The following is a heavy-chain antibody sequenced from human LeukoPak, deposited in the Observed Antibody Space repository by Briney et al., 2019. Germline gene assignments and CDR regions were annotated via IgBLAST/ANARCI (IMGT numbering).Heavy chain of an antibody. CDR3: ARSAEVAGAYDY. D-gene: IGHD1-26*01. Sequence: GASVEVSCKASGGTFSSYAISWVRQAPGQGLEWMGGIIPNSGGTNYAQKFQGWVTMTRDTSISTAYMELSRLRSDDTAVYYCARSAEVAGAYDYWGQGTLVTVSS. CDR2: IIPNSGGT. J-gene: IGHJ4*02. V-gene: IGHV1-2*04. CDR1: GGTFSSYA.